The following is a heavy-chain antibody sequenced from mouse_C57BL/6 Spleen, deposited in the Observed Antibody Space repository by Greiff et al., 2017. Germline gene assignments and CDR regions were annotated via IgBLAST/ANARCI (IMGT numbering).Heavy chain of an antibody. V-gene: IGHV3-6*01. CDR1: GYSITSGYY. J-gene: IGHJ4*01. Sequence: VQLKESGPGLVKPSQSLSLTCSVTGYSITSGYYWNWIRQFPGNKLEWMGYISYDGSNNYNPSLKNRISITRDTSKNQFFLKLNSVTTEDTATYYCARVYDYDDYYAMDYWGQGTSVTVSS. CDR2: ISYDGSN. CDR3: ARVYDYDDYYAMDY. D-gene: IGHD2-4*01.